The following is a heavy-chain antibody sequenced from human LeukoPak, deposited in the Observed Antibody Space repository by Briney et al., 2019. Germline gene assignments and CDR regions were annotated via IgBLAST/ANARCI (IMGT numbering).Heavy chain of an antibody. CDR3: ARDWVVSAAKGWFDP. V-gene: IGHV4-30-2*01. Sequence: PSETLSLTCTVSGGSISSGGYYWSWIRQPPGKGLEWIGYIYHSGSTYYNPSLKSRVTISVDRSKNQFSLKLSSVTAADTAVYYCARDWVVSAAKGWFDPWGQGSLVTVSS. J-gene: IGHJ5*02. D-gene: IGHD2-15*01. CDR1: GGSISSGGYY. CDR2: IYHSGST.